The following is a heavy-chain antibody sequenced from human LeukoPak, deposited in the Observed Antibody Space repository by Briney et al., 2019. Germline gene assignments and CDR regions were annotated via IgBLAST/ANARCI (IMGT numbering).Heavy chain of an antibody. Sequence: ASVKVSCKASGYTFTGYYMHWVRQAPGQGLEWMGWINPNSGGTNYAQKFQGRVTMTRDTSISTAYMELSRLRSDDTAVYYCARDRRTKQWLVGRFAPWGQGTLVTVSS. CDR1: GYTFTGYY. CDR3: ARDRRTKQWLVGRFAP. V-gene: IGHV1-2*02. J-gene: IGHJ5*02. CDR2: INPNSGGT. D-gene: IGHD6-19*01.